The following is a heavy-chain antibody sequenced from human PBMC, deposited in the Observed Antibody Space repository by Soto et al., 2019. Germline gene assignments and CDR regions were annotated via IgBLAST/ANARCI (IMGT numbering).Heavy chain of an antibody. J-gene: IGHJ5*02. CDR1: GVSISTYY. Sequence: PSETLSLTCTVSGVSISTYYWSWIRQPPGKGLEWIGYIYYDGSTSYNPSLRSRVTISVDTSKNQFSLILSSVTSADTALYYCARDQLSSGLYVWFDPWGQGTLVTVSS. V-gene: IGHV4-59*01. CDR2: IYYDGST. CDR3: ARDQLSSGLYVWFDP. D-gene: IGHD6-25*01.